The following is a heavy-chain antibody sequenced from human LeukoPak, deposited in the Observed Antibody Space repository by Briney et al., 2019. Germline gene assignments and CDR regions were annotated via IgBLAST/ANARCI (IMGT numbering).Heavy chain of an antibody. V-gene: IGHV3-53*01. CDR3: ARGAQLWPGG. CDR2: IYSGGST. Sequence: GGSLGSSLAALGLPVRSNHRSWVPQPPGKGLEWVSVIYSGGSTYYADSVKGRFTISRDNSKNTLYLQMNSLRAEDTAVYYCARGAQLWPGGWGQGTLVTVSS. D-gene: IGHD5-18*01. CDR1: GLPVRSNH. J-gene: IGHJ4*02.